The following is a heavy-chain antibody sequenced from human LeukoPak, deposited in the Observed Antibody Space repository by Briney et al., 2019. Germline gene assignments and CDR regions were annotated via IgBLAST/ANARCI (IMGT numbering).Heavy chain of an antibody. CDR3: ARRGYYGSGSYVAPFDY. Sequence: SETLSLTCTVSGYSISSGYYWGWIRQPPGKGLEWIGSIYHSGSTYYNPSLKSRVTISVDTSKNQFSLKLSSVTAADTAVYYCARRGYYGSGSYVAPFDYWGQGTLVTVSS. CDR1: GYSISSGYY. CDR2: IYHSGST. J-gene: IGHJ4*02. V-gene: IGHV4-38-2*02. D-gene: IGHD3-10*01.